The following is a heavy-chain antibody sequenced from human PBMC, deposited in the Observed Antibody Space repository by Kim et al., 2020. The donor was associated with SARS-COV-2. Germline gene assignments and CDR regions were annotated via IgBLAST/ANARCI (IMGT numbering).Heavy chain of an antibody. D-gene: IGHD3-10*01. V-gene: IGHV3-33*05. J-gene: IGHJ2*01. CDR3: ARGMVRGVWYFDL. Sequence: GGSLRLSCAASGFTFSSYGMHWVRQAPGKGLEWVAVISYDGSNKYYADSVKGRFTISRDNSKNTLYLQMNSLRAEDTAVYYCARGMVRGVWYFDLWGRGTLVTVSS. CDR1: GFTFSSYG. CDR2: ISYDGSNK.